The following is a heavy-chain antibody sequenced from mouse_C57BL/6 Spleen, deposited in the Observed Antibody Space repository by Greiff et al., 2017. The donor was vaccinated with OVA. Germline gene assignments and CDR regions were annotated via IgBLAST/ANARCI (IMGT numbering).Heavy chain of an antibody. CDR2: IDPNSGGT. D-gene: IGHD1-1*01. CDR1: GYTFTSYW. J-gene: IGHJ4*01. CDR3: ARRIYYGSSYDNYYAMDY. Sequence: QVQLQQPGAELVKPGASVKLSCKASGYTFTSYWMHWVKQRPGRGLEWIGRIDPNSGGTKYNEKFKSKATLTVDKPSSTAYMQLSSLTSEDSAVYYYARRIYYGSSYDNYYAMDYWGQGTSVTVSS. V-gene: IGHV1-72*01.